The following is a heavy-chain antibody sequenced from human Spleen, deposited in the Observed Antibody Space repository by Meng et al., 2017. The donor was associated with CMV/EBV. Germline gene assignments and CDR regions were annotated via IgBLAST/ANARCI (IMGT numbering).Heavy chain of an antibody. CDR1: GFNFKIYG. Sequence: GGSLRLSCATSGFNFKIYGMHWVRQLPGKGLEWVAFIRYDEKTKYYADSVKGRFTISRDNSKNTLYLQMNSLRAEDTAVYYCAKDRPVSYSGSPKEGWFDPWGQGTLVTVSS. CDR3: AKDRPVSYSGSPKEGWFDP. CDR2: IRYDEKTK. D-gene: IGHD1-26*01. J-gene: IGHJ5*02. V-gene: IGHV3-30*02.